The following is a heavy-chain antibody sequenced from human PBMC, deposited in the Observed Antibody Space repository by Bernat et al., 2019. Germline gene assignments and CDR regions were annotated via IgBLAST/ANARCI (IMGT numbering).Heavy chain of an antibody. Sequence: EVQLVETGGGLIQPGGSLRLSCAASGLTVSSNYMSWVRQTPGKGLEWVSVIYSGGATYYAESVKGRFTISRDNSKNTLYLQMNSLRAEDTAVYYCASFYGSGSYYVDYWGQGTLVTVSS. J-gene: IGHJ4*02. V-gene: IGHV3-53*02. CDR2: IYSGGAT. CDR3: ASFYGSGSYYVDY. D-gene: IGHD3-10*01. CDR1: GLTVSSNY.